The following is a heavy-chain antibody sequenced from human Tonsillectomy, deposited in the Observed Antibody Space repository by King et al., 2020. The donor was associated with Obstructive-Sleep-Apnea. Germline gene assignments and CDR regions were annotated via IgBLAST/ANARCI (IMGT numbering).Heavy chain of an antibody. V-gene: IGHV3-23*04. CDR3: AKDLISRYDILTGYYGFDP. CDR1: GFTFSSYA. J-gene: IGHJ5*02. D-gene: IGHD3-9*01. Sequence: GQLVQSGGGLVQPGGSLRLSCAASGFTFSSYAMNWVRQAPGKGLEWVSAIRGSGGSTYYADSVKGRFTISRDNSENTLYLQMNSLRAEDTAVYYCAKDLISRYDILTGYYGFDPWGQGTLVTVSS. CDR2: IRGSGGST.